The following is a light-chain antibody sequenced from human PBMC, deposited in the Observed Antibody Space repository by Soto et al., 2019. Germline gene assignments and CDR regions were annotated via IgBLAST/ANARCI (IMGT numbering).Light chain of an antibody. Sequence: DIQMTQSPSTLSGSVGDRVTITCRASQTISSWLAWYQQKPGKAPKLLIYKASTLKSGVPSRFSGSGSGTELNLTSSSLQPDDFATYYCQHYNSYSEAFGQGTKVDIK. J-gene: IGKJ1*01. CDR3: QHYNSYSEA. CDR1: QTISSW. CDR2: KAS. V-gene: IGKV1-5*03.